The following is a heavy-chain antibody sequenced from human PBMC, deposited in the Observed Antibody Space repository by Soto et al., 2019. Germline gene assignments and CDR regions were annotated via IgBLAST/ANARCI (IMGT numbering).Heavy chain of an antibody. CDR3: ARQIAAAGKTYYYMDV. D-gene: IGHD6-13*01. Sequence: GESLKISCKGSGYSFTSYWIGWVRQMPGKGLEWMGIIYPGDSDTRYSPSFQGQVTISADKSISTAYLQWSSLKASDTAMYYCARQIAAAGKTYYYMDVWGKGTTVTVSS. J-gene: IGHJ6*03. CDR2: IYPGDSDT. CDR1: GYSFTSYW. V-gene: IGHV5-51*01.